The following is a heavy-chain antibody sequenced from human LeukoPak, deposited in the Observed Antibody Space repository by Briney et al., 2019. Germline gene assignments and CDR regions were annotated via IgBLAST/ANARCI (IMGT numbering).Heavy chain of an antibody. Sequence: GGSLRLSCAASGFTVSSNYMSWVRQAPGKGLEWVSAISGSGGSTYYADSVKGRFTISRDNSKNTLYLQMNSLRAEDTAVYYCAKVKDIVVVPAAPPTPFDYWGQGTLVTVSS. CDR1: GFTVSSNY. J-gene: IGHJ4*02. CDR3: AKVKDIVVVPAAPPTPFDY. D-gene: IGHD2-2*01. V-gene: IGHV3-23*01. CDR2: ISGSGGST.